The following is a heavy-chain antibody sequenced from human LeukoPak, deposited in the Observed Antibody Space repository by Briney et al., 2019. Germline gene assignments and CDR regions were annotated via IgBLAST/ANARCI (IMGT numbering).Heavy chain of an antibody. J-gene: IGHJ6*02. CDR2: IRSKAYGGTT. CDR1: GFTFGDYA. V-gene: IGHV3-49*04. Sequence: GGSLRLSCTASGFTFGDYAMSWVRQAPGKGLEWVSFIRSKAYGGTTEYAASVKGRFTISRDDSKSIAYLQMNSLKTEDTAVYYCTRVGPLPYCSSTSCYSTAKKRYYYGMDVWGQGTTVTVSS. CDR3: TRVGPLPYCSSTSCYSTAKKRYYYGMDV. D-gene: IGHD2-2*01.